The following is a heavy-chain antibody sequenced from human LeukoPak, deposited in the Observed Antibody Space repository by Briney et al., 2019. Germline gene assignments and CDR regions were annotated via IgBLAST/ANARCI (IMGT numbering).Heavy chain of an antibody. Sequence: GASAKVSCKASGGTFSSYAISWVRQAPGQGLEWMGGIIPIFGTANYAQKFQGRVTITTDESTSTAYMELSSLRSEDTAVYYCARDLTYYYDSSGYSLDYWGQGTLVTVSS. CDR2: IIPIFGTA. D-gene: IGHD3-22*01. J-gene: IGHJ4*02. V-gene: IGHV1-69*05. CDR1: GGTFSSYA. CDR3: ARDLTYYYDSSGYSLDY.